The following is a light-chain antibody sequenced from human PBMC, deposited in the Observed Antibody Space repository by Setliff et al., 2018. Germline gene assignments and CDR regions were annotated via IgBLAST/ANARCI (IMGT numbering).Light chain of an antibody. J-gene: IGLJ1*01. V-gene: IGLV2-14*01. CDR3: GSYTSINTLLYI. CDR2: DVS. Sequence: QSALTQPASVSGSPGQSITISRTGTSGDVGGYDYVSWYQQHPGKAPKLMIYDVSNRPSGVSNRFSGSKSGNTASLTISGLQAEDEADYYCGSYTSINTLLYIFGTGTKV. CDR1: SGDVGGYDY.